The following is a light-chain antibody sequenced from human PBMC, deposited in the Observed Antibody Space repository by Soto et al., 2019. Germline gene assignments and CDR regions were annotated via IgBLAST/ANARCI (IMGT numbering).Light chain of an antibody. CDR2: GSF. Sequence: EIVMPQSPIPLSASPGESATLSCMASQSVDNNVAWYQQKPGQAPRLLIVGSFARATGIPARFSGSGSGSEFTLTISGLQSEDFAVYYCQQYYDRPPISFGQGTRLEIK. CDR3: QQYYDRPPIS. V-gene: IGKV3-15*01. J-gene: IGKJ5*01. CDR1: QSVDNN.